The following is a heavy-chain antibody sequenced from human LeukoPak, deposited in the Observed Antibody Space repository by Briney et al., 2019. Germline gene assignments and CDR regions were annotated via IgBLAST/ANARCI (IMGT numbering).Heavy chain of an antibody. CDR1: GGTFSSYA. J-gene: IGHJ1*01. D-gene: IGHD6-19*01. V-gene: IGHV1-69*13. CDR2: IIPIFGTA. CDR3: ATRIAVAGTERFQH. Sequence: ASVKVSCKASGGTFSSYAISWVRQAPGQGLEWMGGIIPIFGTADYAQKFQGRVTITADESTSTAYMELSSLRSEDTAVYYCATRIAVAGTERFQHWGQGTLVTVSS.